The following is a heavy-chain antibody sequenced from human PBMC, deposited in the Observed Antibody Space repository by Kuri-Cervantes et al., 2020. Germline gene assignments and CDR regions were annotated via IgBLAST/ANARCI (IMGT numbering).Heavy chain of an antibody. V-gene: IGHV3-30*18. CDR1: GFTFSSYG. Sequence: LSLTCAASGFTFSSYGMHWVRQAPGKGLEWVAVISYDGSNKYYADSVKGRFTISRDNSKNTLYLQMNSLRAEDTAVYYCAKADPPYTAMVEDYFDYWGQGTLVTVSS. D-gene: IGHD5-18*01. J-gene: IGHJ4*02. CDR2: ISYDGSNK. CDR3: AKADPPYTAMVEDYFDY.